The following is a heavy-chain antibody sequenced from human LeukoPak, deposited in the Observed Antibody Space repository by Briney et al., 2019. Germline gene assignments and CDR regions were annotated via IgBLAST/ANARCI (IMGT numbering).Heavy chain of an antibody. CDR3: ARVQELWFGETLIDY. D-gene: IGHD3-10*01. Sequence: TSETLSLTCTVSGGSISSGSYYWSWIRQPAGKGLEWIGRIYTSGSTNYNPSLKSRVTISVDTSKNQFSLKLSSVTAADTAVYYCARVQELWFGETLIDYWGQGTLVTVSS. CDR2: IYTSGST. CDR1: GGSISSGSYY. J-gene: IGHJ4*02. V-gene: IGHV4-61*02.